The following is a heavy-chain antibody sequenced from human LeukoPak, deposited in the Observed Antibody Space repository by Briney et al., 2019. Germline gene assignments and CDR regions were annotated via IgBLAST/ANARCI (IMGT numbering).Heavy chain of an antibody. V-gene: IGHV4-38-2*02. D-gene: IGHD6-13*01. CDR1: GDSISSGFF. Sequence: PSDTLSPTCTVSGDSISSGFFWGCIRQSPGKGLEWIGSVYRTGNTYYEASLKSRVTISVDTSRNQFSLVLRSVTAADTATYYCARDKDLPPPPGIGAGPRLTWFDPWGQGTRVTVSS. J-gene: IGHJ5*02. CDR2: VYRTGNT. CDR3: ARDKDLPPPPGIGAGPRLTWFDP.